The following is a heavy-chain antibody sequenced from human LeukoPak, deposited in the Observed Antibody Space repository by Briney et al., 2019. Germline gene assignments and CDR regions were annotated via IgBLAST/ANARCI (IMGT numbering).Heavy chain of an antibody. CDR3: ASWPSYYGKSGYDY. Sequence: SETLSLTCTVSGGSISSGSYYWSWIRQPAGKGLEWIGRIYTSGSTNYNPSLKSRVTISIDKSKNQFSLKMNSVTAPDTAVYYCASWPSYYGKSGYDYWGQGTLVTVSS. CDR1: GGSISSGSYY. CDR2: IYTSGST. V-gene: IGHV4-61*02. D-gene: IGHD3-22*01. J-gene: IGHJ4*02.